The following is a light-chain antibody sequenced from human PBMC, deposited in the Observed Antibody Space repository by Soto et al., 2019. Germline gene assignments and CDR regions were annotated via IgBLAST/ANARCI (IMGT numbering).Light chain of an antibody. CDR3: QRYNNWPYT. CDR2: GAS. V-gene: IGKV3-15*01. CDR1: RSVSSN. Sequence: EIVMTQSPATLSVSPGDRAALSCRASRSVSSNFAWYQQKPGQAPRLLMYGASTRATGITARFSGSGSGTEFTLIISSLQSEDFAVYYCQRYNNWPYTVGQGTKLESK. J-gene: IGKJ2*01.